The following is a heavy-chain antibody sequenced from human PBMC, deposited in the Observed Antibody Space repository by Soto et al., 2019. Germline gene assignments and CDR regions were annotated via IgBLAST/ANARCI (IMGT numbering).Heavy chain of an antibody. D-gene: IGHD3-16*01. CDR2: INTHNVDT. V-gene: IGHV1-18*04. J-gene: IGHJ5*02. CDR1: GYMFTDFG. Sequence: ASVKVSCKDSGYMFTDFGISWLRQAPGQGLEWMGWINTHNVDTNYAQKLQGRVTMTTDTSTGTAYMELRSLRSDDTAFYYCARSRDWGREVQNWFDLWGQGTLVTVYS. CDR3: ARSRDWGREVQNWFDL.